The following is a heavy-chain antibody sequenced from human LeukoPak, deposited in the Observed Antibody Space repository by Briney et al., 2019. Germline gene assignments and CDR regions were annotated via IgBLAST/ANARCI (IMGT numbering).Heavy chain of an antibody. CDR3: AIRGEPAYFDY. Sequence: SETLFLTCTVSGGSISSSSYYWGWIRQPPGKGLEWIGSIYYSGSTYYNPSLKSRVTISVDTSKNQFSLKLSSVTAADTAVYYCAIRGEPAYFDYWGQGTPVTVSS. J-gene: IGHJ4*02. CDR2: IYYSGST. CDR1: GGSISSSSYY. V-gene: IGHV4-39*07. D-gene: IGHD1-14*01.